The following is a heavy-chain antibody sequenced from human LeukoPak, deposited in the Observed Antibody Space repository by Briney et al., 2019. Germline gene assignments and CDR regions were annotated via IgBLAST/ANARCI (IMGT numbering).Heavy chain of an antibody. CDR1: GFTFSSYA. D-gene: IGHD3-3*01. V-gene: IGHV3-23*01. CDR3: AKDFYDFWSGYFGGLADH. CDR2: ISGSGGST. Sequence: PGGSLRLSCAASGFTFSSYAMSWVRQAPGEGLEWVSAISGSGGSTYHADSVRGRFTISRDNAKNTLYLQINSLRAEDTAVYYCAKDFYDFWSGYFGGLADHWGQGTLVTVYS. J-gene: IGHJ4*02.